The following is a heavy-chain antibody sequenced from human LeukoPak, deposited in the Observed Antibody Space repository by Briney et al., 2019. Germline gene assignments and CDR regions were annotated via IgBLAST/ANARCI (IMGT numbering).Heavy chain of an antibody. CDR1: GFTFSTSA. J-gene: IGHJ4*02. CDR3: AKGSF. V-gene: IGHV3-23*01. D-gene: IGHD3-10*01. Sequence: GGSLRLSCVVSGFTFSTSAMSWVRQAPGKGLEWVSGISESGGSTYYADSVRGRFTSSRDNSKNTLYLQMNNLRAEDTAAYYCAKGSFWGQGTLVTVSS. CDR2: ISESGGST.